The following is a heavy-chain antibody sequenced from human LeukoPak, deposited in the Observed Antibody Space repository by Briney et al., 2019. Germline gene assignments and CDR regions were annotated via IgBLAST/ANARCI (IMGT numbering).Heavy chain of an antibody. V-gene: IGHV4-39*07. D-gene: IGHD1-26*01. Sequence: SETLSLTCTVSGGSISSSSYYWGWIRQPPGKGLEWIGSIYYSGSTYYNPSLKSRVTISVDTSKNQFSLKLSSVTAADTAVYYCARGWELQADWFDPWGQGTLVTVSS. CDR2: IYYSGST. J-gene: IGHJ5*02. CDR3: ARGWELQADWFDP. CDR1: GGSISSSSYY.